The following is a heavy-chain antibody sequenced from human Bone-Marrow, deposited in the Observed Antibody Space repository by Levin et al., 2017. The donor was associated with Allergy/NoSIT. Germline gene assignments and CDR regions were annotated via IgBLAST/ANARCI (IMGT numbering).Heavy chain of an antibody. CDR3: ARDRRMYSSSWTRVYYYYYMDV. V-gene: IGHV3-53*01. J-gene: IGHJ6*03. D-gene: IGHD6-13*01. Sequence: GGSLRLSCAASGFTVSSNYMSWVRQAPGKGLEWVSVIYSGGSTYYADSVKGRFTISRDNSKNTLYLQMNSLRAEDTAVYYCARDRRMYSSSWTRVYYYYYMDVWGKGTTVTVSS. CDR2: IYSGGST. CDR1: GFTVSSNY.